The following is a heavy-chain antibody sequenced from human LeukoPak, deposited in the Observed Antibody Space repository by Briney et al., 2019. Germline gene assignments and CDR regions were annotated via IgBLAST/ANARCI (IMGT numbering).Heavy chain of an antibody. CDR3: ARWRALGYCSSTSCYTPIYYYYYMDV. D-gene: IGHD2-2*02. CDR1: GFTFSSYW. J-gene: IGHJ6*03. CDR2: INTDGSST. Sequence: PGGSLRLSCAASGFTFSSYWMHWVRQAPGKGLVWVSRINTDGSSTSYADSVKGRFTISRDNAKNTLYLQMNSLRAEDTAVYYCARWRALGYCSSTSCYTPIYYYYYMDVWGKGTTVTVSS. V-gene: IGHV3-74*01.